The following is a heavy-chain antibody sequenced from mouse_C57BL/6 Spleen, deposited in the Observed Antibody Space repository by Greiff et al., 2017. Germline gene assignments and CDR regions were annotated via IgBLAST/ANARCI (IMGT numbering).Heavy chain of an antibody. J-gene: IGHJ4*01. CDR1: GYTFTSYC. CDR2: INPSDSYT. Sequence: QVQLQQPGAELVMPGASVKLSCKASGYTFTSYCMHWVKQRPGQGLEWIGEINPSDSYTNYNQKFKGQSTLTVDKSSSTAYMQFSSLTSEDSAVYYCRVLYSNYPYYYAMEYWGQGTSVTVSS. D-gene: IGHD2-5*01. CDR3: RVLYSNYPYYYAMEY. V-gene: IGHV1-69*01.